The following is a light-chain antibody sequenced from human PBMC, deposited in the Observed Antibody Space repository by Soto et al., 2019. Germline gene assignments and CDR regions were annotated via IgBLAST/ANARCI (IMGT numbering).Light chain of an antibody. V-gene: IGKV3-20*01. CDR3: QHYDSSPPMYP. Sequence: EIVWTQSPGTLSLSPGERATLSCRASQSVSSSYLGWYQQNPGPAPRLLIYGASSRASGIPDRFSGSGSGTDFTLTISRLEPEDFAVDDCQHYDSSPPMYPLVQGTK. CDR2: GAS. J-gene: IGKJ2*01. CDR1: QSVSSSY.